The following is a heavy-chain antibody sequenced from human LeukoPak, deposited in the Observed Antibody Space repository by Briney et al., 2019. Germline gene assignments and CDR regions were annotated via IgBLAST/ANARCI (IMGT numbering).Heavy chain of an antibody. J-gene: IGHJ4*02. Sequence: GGSLRLSCAASGFTFNSYSMNWVRQAPGKGLEWVSSISSSSSSIYYADSVKRRFTISRDNAKNSLYLQMNSLRAEDTAVYYCARASGDIVETATMGSYWGQGTLVTVSS. V-gene: IGHV3-21*01. CDR1: GFTFNSYS. CDR2: ISSSSSSI. D-gene: IGHD5-18*01. CDR3: ARASGDIVETATMGSY.